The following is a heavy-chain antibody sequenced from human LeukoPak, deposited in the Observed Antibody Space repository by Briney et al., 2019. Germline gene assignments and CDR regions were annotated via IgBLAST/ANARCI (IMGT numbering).Heavy chain of an antibody. CDR3: ARGIKRGWLWGLFYFDY. CDR2: ISAYNGNT. J-gene: IGHJ4*02. CDR1: GYTFTSYG. Sequence: ASVKVSCKASGYTFTSYGISWVRQAPGQGLEWMGWISAYNGNTNYAQKLQGRVTMTTDTSTSTAYMELRSLRSDDTAVYYCARGIKRGWLWGLFYFDYWGQGTLVTVSS. V-gene: IGHV1-18*01. D-gene: IGHD5-12*01.